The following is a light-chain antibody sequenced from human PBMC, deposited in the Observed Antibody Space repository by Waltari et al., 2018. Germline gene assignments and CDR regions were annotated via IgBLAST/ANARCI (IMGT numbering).Light chain of an antibody. CDR2: FVD. J-gene: IGLJ2*01. CDR1: SSNFELTA. V-gene: IGLV1-36*01. Sequence: QSVLTQPPSVPEAPSQRVTIPGSGTSSNFELTAVNWYLQPPGKPPKLLIYFVDLLPSGVSDRFSGSKSGTSASLAISGLQSDDEADYYCAAWDDSLNGVVFGGGTKLTVL. CDR3: AAWDDSLNGVV.